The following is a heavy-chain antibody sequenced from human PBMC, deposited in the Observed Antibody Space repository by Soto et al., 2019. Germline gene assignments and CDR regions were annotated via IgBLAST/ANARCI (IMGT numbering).Heavy chain of an antibody. CDR2: ISGSGGST. CDR3: ARTLYSYGTDY. CDR1: GFTFSSYA. Sequence: EVQLLESGGGLVQPGGSLRLSCAASGFTFSSYAMSWVRQAPGKGLEWVSAISGSGGSTYYADSVKGRFTISRDNSKNALHLPMNSPRAADTAVYYCARTLYSYGTDYWGQGTLVTASS. D-gene: IGHD5-18*01. V-gene: IGHV3-23*01. J-gene: IGHJ4*02.